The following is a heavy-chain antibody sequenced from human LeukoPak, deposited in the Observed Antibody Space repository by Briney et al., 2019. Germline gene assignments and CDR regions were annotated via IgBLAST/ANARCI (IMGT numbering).Heavy chain of an antibody. J-gene: IGHJ4*02. CDR3: ARALHCSGGSCYSHYFDY. D-gene: IGHD2-15*01. CDR2: INHSGST. Sequence: KASQTLSLTCTVSGGSISSGGYYWSWIRQPPGKGLEWIGEINHSGSTNYNPSLKSRVTISVDTSKNQFSLKLSSVTAADTAVYYCARALHCSGGSCYSHYFDYWGQGTLVTVSS. CDR1: GGSISSGGYY. V-gene: IGHV4-30-2*01.